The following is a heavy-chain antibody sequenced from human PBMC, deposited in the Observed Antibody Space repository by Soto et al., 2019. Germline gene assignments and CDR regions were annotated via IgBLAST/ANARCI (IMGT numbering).Heavy chain of an antibody. CDR1: GFTFGTYW. J-gene: IGHJ4*02. Sequence: EVQLVESGGGLVQPGGFLRLSCAASGFTFGTYWMSWVRQAPGKGLEWVANINEDGSKNYYVDSVRGRFTISRDNAQKSLYLHMSSLRTEDTAVYYCARSGDVATVTDYWGQGTLVTVSS. D-gene: IGHD4-17*01. CDR2: INEDGSKN. CDR3: ARSGDVATVTDY. V-gene: IGHV3-7*01.